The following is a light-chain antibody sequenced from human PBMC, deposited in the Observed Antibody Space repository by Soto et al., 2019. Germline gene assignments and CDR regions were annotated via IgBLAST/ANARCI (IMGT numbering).Light chain of an antibody. CDR2: HVT. J-gene: IGLJ1*01. V-gene: IGLV2-14*01. CDR1: SSDVGAYNY. Sequence: QSVLTQPASMSDSLGQSITISCSGKSSDVGAYNYVSWYQQYPGKAPKLMIYHVTDRPSGVSNRFSGSKSGNTASLTISGLQAEDEADYYCCSYTTSNTFVFGTGTKVTVL. CDR3: CSYTTSNTFV.